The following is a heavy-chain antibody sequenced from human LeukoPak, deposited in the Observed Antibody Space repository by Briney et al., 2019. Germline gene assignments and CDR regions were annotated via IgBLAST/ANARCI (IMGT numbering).Heavy chain of an antibody. CDR3: GRASNGWAFDS. CDR1: GYSFTGYY. V-gene: IGHV1-2*02. J-gene: IGHJ4*02. Sequence: ASVKVSCKASGYSFTGYYIHWVRQAPGQGLDYMGWINPGTGGTNFPQRFQGRVSLTRDTSISTAYMEVSRLTSDDTAIYYCGRASNGWAFDSWGQGTLVTVSS. CDR2: INPGTGGT. D-gene: IGHD6-19*01.